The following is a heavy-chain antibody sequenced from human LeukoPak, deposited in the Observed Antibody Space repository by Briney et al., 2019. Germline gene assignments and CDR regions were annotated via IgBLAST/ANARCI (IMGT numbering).Heavy chain of an antibody. CDR1: GFTFSSYG. J-gene: IGHJ6*03. V-gene: IGHV3-30*02. CDR3: AKDRVDCSSTSCLYYCYYYMDV. Sequence: PGGSLRLSCAASGFTFSSYGMHWVRQAPGKGLEWVAFIRYDGSNKYYADSVKGRFTISRDNSKNTLYLQMNSLRAEDTAVYYCAKDRVDCSSTSCLYYCYYYMDVWGKGTTVTVSS. CDR2: IRYDGSNK. D-gene: IGHD2-2*01.